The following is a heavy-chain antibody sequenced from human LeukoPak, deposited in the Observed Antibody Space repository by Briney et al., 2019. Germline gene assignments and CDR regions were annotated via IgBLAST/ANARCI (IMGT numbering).Heavy chain of an antibody. CDR2: IGTAGDP. V-gene: IGHV3-13*05. Sequence: GGSLRLSCAASGFTFSSYDMHWVRQAAGKRLEWVSGIGTAGDPYSPISVEGRFTISRENAKNSLYLQMNNLRAGDTAVYYCTRSRYSSGWDYYFDYWGQGTLVTVSS. D-gene: IGHD6-19*01. J-gene: IGHJ4*02. CDR3: TRSRYSSGWDYYFDY. CDR1: GFTFSSYD.